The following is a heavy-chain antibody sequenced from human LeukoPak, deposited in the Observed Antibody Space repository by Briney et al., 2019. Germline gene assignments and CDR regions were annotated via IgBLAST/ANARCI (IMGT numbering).Heavy chain of an antibody. CDR1: GYTITRYG. Sequence: ASVRVSCKASGYTITRYGFSWVRQAPGQGLEWMGWLSAYNGDTNYAQKVQGRVAMTTDTSTSTAYMELRSLRSDDTAVYYCARIAQQHLARHFDFWGQATLVTVSS. D-gene: IGHD6-13*01. CDR2: LSAYNGDT. V-gene: IGHV1-18*04. CDR3: ARIAQQHLARHFDF. J-gene: IGHJ4*02.